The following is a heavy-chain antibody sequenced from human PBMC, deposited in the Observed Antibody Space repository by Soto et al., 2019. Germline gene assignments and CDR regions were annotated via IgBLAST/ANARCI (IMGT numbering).Heavy chain of an antibody. D-gene: IGHD4-4*01. CDR2: IIPIFGTA. CDR1: GGTFSSYA. J-gene: IGHJ5*02. CDR3: AAPYDYSNSGVSWFDP. V-gene: IGHV1-69*13. Sequence: SVKVSCKASGGTFSSYAISWVRQAPGQGLEWMGGIIPIFGTANYAQKFQGRVTITADESTSTAYMELSSLRSEDTAVYYCAAPYDYSNSGVSWFDPWGQGTLVTVSS.